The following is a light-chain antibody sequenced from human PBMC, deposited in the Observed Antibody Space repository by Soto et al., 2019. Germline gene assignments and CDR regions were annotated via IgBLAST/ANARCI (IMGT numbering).Light chain of an antibody. CDR2: DAS. CDR1: QDISNY. CDR3: QQYDNLPRT. V-gene: IGKV1-33*01. J-gene: IGKJ1*01. Sequence: DTQMTQSPSTLSASVGDRVTITCRASQDISNYLNWYQQKPGKAPKLLIYDASNLETGVPSRFSGSGSGTDFTFTISSLQPEDIATYYCQQYDNLPRTFGQGTKVDIK.